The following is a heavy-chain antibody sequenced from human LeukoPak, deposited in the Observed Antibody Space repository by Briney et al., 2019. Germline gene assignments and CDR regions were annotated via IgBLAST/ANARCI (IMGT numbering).Heavy chain of an antibody. V-gene: IGHV3-7*01. J-gene: IGHJ4*02. CDR2: IKQDGSEK. CDR1: GFTFSNYW. Sequence: AGGSLRLSCAASGFTFSNYWMTWVRQAPGKGLEWVANIKQDGSEKYYVDSVKGRFTISRDNAKGSLYLQMNSLRVEDTAVYYCARDHNYAFDNWGQGTLVSVSS. D-gene: IGHD1-1*01. CDR3: ARDHNYAFDN.